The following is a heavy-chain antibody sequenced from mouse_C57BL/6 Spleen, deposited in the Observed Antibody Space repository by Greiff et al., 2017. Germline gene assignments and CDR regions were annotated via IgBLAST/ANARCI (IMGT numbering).Heavy chain of an antibody. V-gene: IGHV1-18*01. CDR2: INPNNGGT. D-gene: IGHD2-4*01. Sequence: EVQLQQSGPELVKPGASVKIPCKASGYTFTDYNMDWVKQSHGKSLEWIGDINPNNGGTIYNQKFKGKATLTVDKSSSTAYMELRSLTSEDTAVYYCARGYDYDEVYYAMDYWGQGTSVTVSS. CDR1: GYTFTDYN. J-gene: IGHJ4*01. CDR3: ARGYDYDEVYYAMDY.